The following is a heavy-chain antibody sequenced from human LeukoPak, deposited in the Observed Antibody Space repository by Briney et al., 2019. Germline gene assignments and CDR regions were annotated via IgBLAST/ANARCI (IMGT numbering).Heavy chain of an antibody. Sequence: GGSLRLSCAASGFTFDDYTMHWVRHAPGKGLEWVSLISWDGGSTYYADSVKGRFTISRDNSKNSLYLQMNSLRTEDTALYYCAKDRGLYGPKGYFDYWGQGTLVTVSS. CDR1: GFTFDDYT. CDR2: ISWDGGST. D-gene: IGHD4-17*01. J-gene: IGHJ4*02. V-gene: IGHV3-43*01. CDR3: AKDRGLYGPKGYFDY.